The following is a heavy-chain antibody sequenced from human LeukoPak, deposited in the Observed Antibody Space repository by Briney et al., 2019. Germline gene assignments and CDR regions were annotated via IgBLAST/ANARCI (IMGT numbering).Heavy chain of an antibody. Sequence: QPGASLRLSCAASGFTFSSYAMSWVRQAPGKGLEWVSAISGSGGSTYYADSVKGRFTISRDNSKNTLYLQMNSLRAEDTAVYYCATTSYDILGYHDYWGQGTLVTVSS. CDR3: ATTSYDILGYHDY. V-gene: IGHV3-23*01. CDR1: GFTFSSYA. J-gene: IGHJ4*02. CDR2: ISGSGGST. D-gene: IGHD3-9*01.